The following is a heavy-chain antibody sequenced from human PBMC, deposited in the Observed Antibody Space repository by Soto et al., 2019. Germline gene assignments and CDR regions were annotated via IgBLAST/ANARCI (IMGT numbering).Heavy chain of an antibody. D-gene: IGHD3-10*01. Sequence: QVQLVQSGAEVRKPGSSVKVSCKASGDTFSFYSINWVRQAPGLGLEWMGRINPILSMSNYAQRFQGRVTMTADKSTSTAYMELSGLRSEDTAIYYCASSYGSGYRAFDYWGQGAQVTVSS. J-gene: IGHJ4*02. V-gene: IGHV1-69*02. CDR3: ASSYGSGYRAFDY. CDR1: GDTFSFYS. CDR2: INPILSMS.